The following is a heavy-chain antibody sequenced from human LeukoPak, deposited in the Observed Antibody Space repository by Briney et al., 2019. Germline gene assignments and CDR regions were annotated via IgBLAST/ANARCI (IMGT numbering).Heavy chain of an antibody. CDR2: ISYDGGNK. CDR3: ARDINYDFWSGYYTSYYYGMDV. D-gene: IGHD3-3*01. Sequence: GRSLRLSCAASGFTFSSYAMHWVRQAPGKGLEWVAVISYDGGNKYYADSVKGRFTISRDNSKNTLYLQMNSLRAEDTAVYYCARDINYDFWSGYYTSYYYGMDVWGQGTTVTVSS. J-gene: IGHJ6*02. CDR1: GFTFSSYA. V-gene: IGHV3-30-3*01.